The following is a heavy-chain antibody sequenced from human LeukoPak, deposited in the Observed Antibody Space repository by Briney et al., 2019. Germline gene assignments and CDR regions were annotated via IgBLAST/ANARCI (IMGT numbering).Heavy chain of an antibody. CDR3: AKDQRYCGGDCYSSFDY. CDR2: ISGSGGST. CDR1: GFTFSSYA. Sequence: GGSLRLSCAASGFTFSSYAMSWVRQAPGKGLEWVSAISGSGGSTYYTDSVKGRFTISRDNSKNTLYLQMNSLRAEDTAVYYCAKDQRYCGGDCYSSFDYWGQGTLVTVSS. D-gene: IGHD2-21*02. V-gene: IGHV3-23*01. J-gene: IGHJ4*02.